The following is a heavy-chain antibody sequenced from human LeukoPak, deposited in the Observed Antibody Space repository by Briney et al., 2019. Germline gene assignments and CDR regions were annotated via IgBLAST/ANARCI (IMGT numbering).Heavy chain of an antibody. V-gene: IGHV4-39*07. CDR2: IYYSGST. CDR1: GGFISSSSYY. Sequence: SETLSLTCTVSGGFISSSSYYWGWIRQPPGKGLEWIGSIYYSGSTYYNPSLKSRVTISVDTSKNQFSLKLSSVTAADTAVYYCARRERWLRRSPVFDYWGQGTLVTVSS. J-gene: IGHJ4*02. CDR3: ARRERWLRRSPVFDY. D-gene: IGHD5-12*01.